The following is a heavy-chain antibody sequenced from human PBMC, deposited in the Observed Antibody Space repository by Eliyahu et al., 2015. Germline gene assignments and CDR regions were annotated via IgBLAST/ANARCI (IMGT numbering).Heavy chain of an antibody. CDR1: GFTFSXYS. V-gene: IGHV3-23*01. Sequence: ELQLLESGGGLVQPGGSLRLSCXASGFTFSXYSMSWVRQAPGKGLGWVSAISGSGGSTYYADSVKGRFTISRDNSKNTLYLQMNSLRAEDTAVYYCARTEGVDSSGYDWYFDLWGRGTLVTVSS. CDR3: ARTEGVDSSGYDWYFDL. CDR2: ISGSGGST. D-gene: IGHD3-22*01. J-gene: IGHJ2*01.